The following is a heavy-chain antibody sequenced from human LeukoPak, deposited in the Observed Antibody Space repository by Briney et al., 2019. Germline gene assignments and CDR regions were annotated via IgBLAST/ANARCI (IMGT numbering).Heavy chain of an antibody. D-gene: IGHD6-13*01. Sequence: GASVKVSCKASGGTFSSYAISWVRQAPGQGLEWMGGIIPIFGTANYAQKFQGRVTITTDESTSTAYMELSSLRSEDTAVYYWARLPGIAAAGYDAFDIWGQGTMVTVSS. CDR1: GGTFSSYA. V-gene: IGHV1-69*05. J-gene: IGHJ3*02. CDR3: ARLPGIAAAGYDAFDI. CDR2: IIPIFGTA.